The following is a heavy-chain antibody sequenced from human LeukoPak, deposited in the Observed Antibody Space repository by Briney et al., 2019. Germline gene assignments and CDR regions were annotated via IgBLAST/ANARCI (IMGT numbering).Heavy chain of an antibody. V-gene: IGHV3-20*04. CDR1: GFTLDDHD. D-gene: IGHD3-9*01. CDR2: INWNGGST. Sequence: GGSLRLSCVASGFTLDDHDMSWVRQAPGKGLEWVSGINWNGGSTGYADSVKGRFTISRDNAKNSLYLQMNSLRAEDTALYYCARGLRYFDWLLDYWGQGTLVTVSS. J-gene: IGHJ4*02. CDR3: ARGLRYFDWLLDY.